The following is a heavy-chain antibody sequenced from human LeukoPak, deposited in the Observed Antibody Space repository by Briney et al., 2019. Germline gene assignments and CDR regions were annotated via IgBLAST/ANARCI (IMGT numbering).Heavy chain of an antibody. CDR3: ARGYSSGWYYFGY. CDR1: GFTFSSYS. Sequence: GGSLRLSCAASGFTFSSYSMNWVRQAPGKGLEWVSSISSSSSYIYYADSVKGRFTISRDNAKNSLYLQMNSLRAEDTAVYYCARGYSSGWYYFGYWGQGTLVTVSS. J-gene: IGHJ4*02. CDR2: ISSSSSYI. D-gene: IGHD6-19*01. V-gene: IGHV3-21*01.